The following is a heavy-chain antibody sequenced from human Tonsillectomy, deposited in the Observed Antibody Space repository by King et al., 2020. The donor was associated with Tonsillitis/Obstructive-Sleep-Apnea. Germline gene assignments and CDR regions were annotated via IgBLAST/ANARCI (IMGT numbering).Heavy chain of an antibody. CDR2: ISSSSSYI. Sequence: KWVRQAPGKGLDWVSSISSSSSYIYYADSVKGRFTISRDNAKHSLYLQINSLRAEDTAVYYCSREGGLNCYYGMDVWGQGTTVTVS. J-gene: IGHJ6*02. V-gene: IGHV3-21*01. D-gene: IGHD3-16*01. CDR3: SREGGLNCYYGMDV.